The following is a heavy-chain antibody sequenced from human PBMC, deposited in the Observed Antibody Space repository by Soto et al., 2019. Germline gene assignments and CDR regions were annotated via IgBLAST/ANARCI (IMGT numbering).Heavy chain of an antibody. CDR3: AKDWVIVIVSIPIPNYNYGMDV. D-gene: IGHD2-21*01. J-gene: IGHJ6*02. CDR2: ISSRSHTL. Sequence: GESLRLSCEGSGFTFSDYAVNWVRQAPGKGLEWVSYISSRSHTLYYADPGKRRFTISRENAKNSVYLQVNNLRDEDTAVYYCAKDWVIVIVSIPIPNYNYGMDVWGQGTTVTVSS. CDR1: GFTFSDYA. V-gene: IGHV3-48*02.